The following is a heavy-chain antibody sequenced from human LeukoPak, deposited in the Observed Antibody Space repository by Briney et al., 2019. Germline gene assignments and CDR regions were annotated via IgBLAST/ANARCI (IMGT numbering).Heavy chain of an antibody. D-gene: IGHD6-6*01. CDR1: GYTFTGYY. CDR3: ARDPSGGQLPYFDY. Sequence: ASVKVSCKASGYTFTGYYMHWVRQAPGQGLEWMGWINPNSGGTNYAQKFQGWVTMTRDTSISTAYMELSRLRSDDTAVYYCARDPSGGQLPYFDYWGQGTLVTVSS. V-gene: IGHV1-2*04. CDR2: INPNSGGT. J-gene: IGHJ4*02.